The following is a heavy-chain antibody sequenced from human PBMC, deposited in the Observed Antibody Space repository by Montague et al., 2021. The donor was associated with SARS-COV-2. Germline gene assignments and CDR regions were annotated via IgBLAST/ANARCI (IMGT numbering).Heavy chain of an antibody. J-gene: IGHJ6*02. D-gene: IGHD3-10*01. V-gene: IGHV4-59*01. CDR3: AGGSGIINFYNSGMDV. CDR2: IYYSGST. Sequence: SETLSLTCTVFGGSISSYYWSWIRQPPGKGLEWIGYIYYSGSTNYNPSLKSRVTISVDTSKNQFSLKLSSVTAADTAVYYCAGGSGIINFYNSGMDVWGQGTTVTVSS. CDR1: GGSISSYY.